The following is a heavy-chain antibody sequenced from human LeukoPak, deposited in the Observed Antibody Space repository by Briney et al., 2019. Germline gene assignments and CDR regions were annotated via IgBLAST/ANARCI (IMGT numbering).Heavy chain of an antibody. CDR1: GGSISSGDYY. CDR3: AREPSYYDILTGYSALPGAFDI. J-gene: IGHJ3*02. CDR2: ICYPGTT. V-gene: IGHV4-61*08. D-gene: IGHD3-9*01. Sequence: PSETLSLTCTVSGGSISSGDYYWSWIRQPPGKGPEWIVYICYPGTTNYNPSLKSRVTISVDTSKNQFSLKLSSVTAADTAVYYCAREPSYYDILTGYSALPGAFDIWGQGTMVTASS.